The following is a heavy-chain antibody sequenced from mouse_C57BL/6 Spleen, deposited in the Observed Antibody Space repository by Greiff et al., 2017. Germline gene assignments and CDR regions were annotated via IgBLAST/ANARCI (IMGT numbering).Heavy chain of an antibody. CDR1: GFTFSSYG. CDR3: ARLGTTVVGSSWYFDV. J-gene: IGHJ1*03. CDR2: LSSGGSYT. Sequence: EVKLVESGGDLVKPGGSLKLSCAASGFTFSSYGMSWVRQTPDKRLEWVATLSSGGSYTYYPDSVKGRFTISRDNAKNTLDLQMSSLKSEDTALYYCARLGTTVVGSSWYFDVWGTGTTVTVSS. V-gene: IGHV5-6*02. D-gene: IGHD1-1*01.